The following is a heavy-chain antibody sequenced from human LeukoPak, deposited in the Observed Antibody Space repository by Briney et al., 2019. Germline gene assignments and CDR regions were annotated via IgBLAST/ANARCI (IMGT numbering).Heavy chain of an antibody. D-gene: IGHD1-26*01. V-gene: IGHV4-61*02. CDR2: IYTSGST. CDR1: GGSISSGSYY. J-gene: IGHJ4*02. Sequence: SQTLSLTCTVSGGSISSGSYYWSWIRQPAGKGLEWIGRIYTSGSTNYNPSLKSRVTISVDTSKNQFSLKLSSVTAADTAVYYCARTRTIVGAKGFDYWGQGTLVTVSS. CDR3: ARTRTIVGAKGFDY.